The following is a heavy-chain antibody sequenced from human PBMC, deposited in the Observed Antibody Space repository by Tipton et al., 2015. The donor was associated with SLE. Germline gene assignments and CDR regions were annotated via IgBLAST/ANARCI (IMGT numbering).Heavy chain of an antibody. J-gene: IGHJ4*02. CDR2: INYSGNT. V-gene: IGHV4-59*01. CDR1: GGSISGYY. Sequence: LSLTCTVSGGSISGYYWNWIRQPPGKGLEWVGYINYSGNTNYNPSLKSRVTISVDTSKTHFSLRLNSVTAADTAVYYCARGGLGSDLRGSIYFGSWGQGALVTVSS. CDR3: ARGGLGSDLRGSIYFGS. D-gene: IGHD7-27*01.